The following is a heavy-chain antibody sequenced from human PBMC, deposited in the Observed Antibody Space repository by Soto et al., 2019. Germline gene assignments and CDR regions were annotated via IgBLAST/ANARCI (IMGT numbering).Heavy chain of an antibody. V-gene: IGHV3-7*01. J-gene: IGHJ4*02. Sequence: GSRSLTCAASGVAFSCYFMSWVRQAPGKGLEWVANIKQDGSEKYYVDSVKGRFTISRDNAKNSLYLQMNSLRAEDTAVYFCARERGIAVAGTFDYWGPGTLVTVSS. D-gene: IGHD6-19*01. CDR2: IKQDGSEK. CDR3: ARERGIAVAGTFDY. CDR1: GVAFSCYF.